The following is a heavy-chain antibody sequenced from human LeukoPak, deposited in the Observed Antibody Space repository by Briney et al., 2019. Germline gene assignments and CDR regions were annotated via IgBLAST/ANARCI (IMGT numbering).Heavy chain of an antibody. Sequence: PGGSLRLSCAASGFTFSDYYMSWIRQAPGKGLEWVSYISSSSSYTNYADSVKGRFTISRDNAKNSLYLQMNSLRAEDTAVYYCVGDIASKRYFDYWGQGTLVTVSS. CDR3: VGDIASKRYFDY. CDR2: ISSSSSYT. CDR1: GFTFSDYY. J-gene: IGHJ4*02. V-gene: IGHV3-11*06. D-gene: IGHD2-15*01.